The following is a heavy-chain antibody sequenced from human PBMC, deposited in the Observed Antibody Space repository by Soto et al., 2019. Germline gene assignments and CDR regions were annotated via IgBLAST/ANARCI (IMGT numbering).Heavy chain of an antibody. CDR2: INHSGST. Sequence: PSETLSLTCAVYGGTFSGYYWSWIRQPPGKGLEWIGEINHSGSTNYNPSLKSRVTISVDTSKNQFSLKLSSVTAADTAVYYCARGCSSTSCYMGNWFDPWGQGTLVTVSS. CDR3: ARGCSSTSCYMGNWFDP. V-gene: IGHV4-34*01. J-gene: IGHJ5*02. CDR1: GGTFSGYY. D-gene: IGHD2-2*02.